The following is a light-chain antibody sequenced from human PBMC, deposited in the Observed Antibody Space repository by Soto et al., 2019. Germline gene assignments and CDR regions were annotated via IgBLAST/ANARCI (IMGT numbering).Light chain of an antibody. CDR3: QQSYRTPRS. CDR2: GAS. J-gene: IGKJ1*01. Sequence: IQMTQSPSSLSESVGDRVTITCRASQYVDSYLNWYQQKPGKAPKLLIYGASSLQSGVPSRFSGIGSATDFTLIISSLQPEDSETYYCQQSYRTPRSFGQGTKVEVK. CDR1: QYVDSY. V-gene: IGKV1-39*01.